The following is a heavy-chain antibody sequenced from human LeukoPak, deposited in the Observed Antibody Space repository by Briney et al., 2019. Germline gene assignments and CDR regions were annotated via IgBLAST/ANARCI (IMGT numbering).Heavy chain of an antibody. V-gene: IGHV1-46*01. CDR1: GYTFTSYY. D-gene: IGHD2-15*01. J-gene: IGHJ6*03. Sequence: ASVKVSCKASGYTFTSYYMHWVRQAPGQGLEWMGIITPSGGSTSYAQKFQGRVTMTRDMSTSTVYMELSSLRSEDTAVYYCARGYCSGGSCYKSQGIYYMDVWGKGTTVTVSS. CDR2: ITPSGGST. CDR3: ARGYCSGGSCYKSQGIYYMDV.